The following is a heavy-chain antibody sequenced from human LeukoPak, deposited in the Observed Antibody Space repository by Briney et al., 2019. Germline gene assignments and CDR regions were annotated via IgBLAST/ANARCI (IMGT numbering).Heavy chain of an antibody. J-gene: IGHJ4*02. CDR1: GFTFSSYG. CDR2: IKYDASST. V-gene: IGHV3-74*01. D-gene: IGHD1-26*01. CDR3: ARGATYAYYQDY. Sequence: GGSLRLSCAASGFTFSSYGLNWVRQAPGKGLEWVSRIKYDASSTSYADSVKGRFTISRDNAKNTLYLQMNSLRAEDTAVYYCARGATYAYYQDYWGQGTLVTVSS.